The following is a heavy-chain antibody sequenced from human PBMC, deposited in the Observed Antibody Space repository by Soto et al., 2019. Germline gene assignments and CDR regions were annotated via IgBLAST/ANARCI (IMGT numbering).Heavy chain of an antibody. D-gene: IGHD3-22*01. CDR1: GGTFSSYA. Sequence: QVQLVQSGAEVKKPGSSVKVSCKASGGTFSSYAISWVRQAPGQGLEWMGGIIPIFGTANYAQKFQGRVTITADESTSTAYMELSSLRSEDTAVYYCARRKDDYYDSSGYFRFDPWGQGTLVTVSS. V-gene: IGHV1-69*01. CDR2: IIPIFGTA. J-gene: IGHJ5*02. CDR3: ARRKDDYYDSSGYFRFDP.